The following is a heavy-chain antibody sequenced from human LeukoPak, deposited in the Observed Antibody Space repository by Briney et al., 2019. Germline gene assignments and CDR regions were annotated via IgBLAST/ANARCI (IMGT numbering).Heavy chain of an antibody. CDR1: GGSFSGYY. CDR2: INHSGST. Sequence: SETLSLTCAVYGGSFSGYYWSWIRQPPGKGLEWIGEINHSGSTNYNPSLKSRVTISVDTSKNQFSLELSSVTAADTAVYYCARGEYSSSSVWFDPWGQGTLVTVSS. J-gene: IGHJ5*02. V-gene: IGHV4-34*01. D-gene: IGHD6-6*01. CDR3: ARGEYSSSSVWFDP.